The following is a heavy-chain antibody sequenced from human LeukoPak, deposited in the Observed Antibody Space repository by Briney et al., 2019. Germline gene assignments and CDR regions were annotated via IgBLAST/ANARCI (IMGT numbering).Heavy chain of an antibody. J-gene: IGHJ5*02. CDR2: IYNSGST. D-gene: IGHD6-13*01. CDR3: ARQAYSSNLGWFDP. V-gene: IGHV4-39*01. CDR1: GGSISSSTYY. Sequence: PSETLSLTCSVSGGSISSSTYYWGWIRPPPGKGLEWIGNIYNSGSTYYNPSLTSRVAISVDTSKTQFTLKLSSVTAAETAVYYCARQAYSSNLGWFDPWGQGTLVTASS.